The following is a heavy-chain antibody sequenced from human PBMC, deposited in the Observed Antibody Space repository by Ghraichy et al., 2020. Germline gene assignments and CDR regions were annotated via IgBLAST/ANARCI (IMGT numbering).Heavy chain of an antibody. CDR3: TRGQGIAI. CDR1: GGSLSGYY. Sequence: SETLSLTCAVYGGSLSGYYWSWVRQPPGKGLEWIGETTGGGVTNYNPSLKSRVTISVDTSKNQFSLNLSSVTAADTAVYYCTRGQGIAIWGQGTMVTVSS. CDR2: TTGGGVT. D-gene: IGHD6-13*01. V-gene: IGHV4-34*01. J-gene: IGHJ3*02.